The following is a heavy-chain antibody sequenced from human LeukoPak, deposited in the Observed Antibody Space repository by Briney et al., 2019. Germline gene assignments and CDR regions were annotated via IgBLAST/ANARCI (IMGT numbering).Heavy chain of an antibody. CDR3: ARHVGGYYYDSSGYE. J-gene: IGHJ4*02. CDR1: GYSFTSYW. V-gene: IGHV5-51*01. Sequence: GESLKISCKGSGYSFTSYWIGWVRQMPGKGLEWMGIIYPGDSDTRYSPSFQGQVTISADKSISTAYLQWISLKASDTAMYYCARHVGGYYYDSSGYEWGQGTLVTVSS. D-gene: IGHD3-22*01. CDR2: IYPGDSDT.